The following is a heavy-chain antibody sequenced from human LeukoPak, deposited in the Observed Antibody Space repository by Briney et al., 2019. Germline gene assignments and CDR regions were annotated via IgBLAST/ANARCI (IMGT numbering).Heavy chain of an antibody. J-gene: IGHJ5*02. D-gene: IGHD5-24*01. Sequence: GGSLRLSCAASGFTFSSYAMHWVRQAPGKGLEWVAVISYDGSNKYYADSVKGRFTISRDNSKFTLSLQMNSLRAEDTAVYYCAREGSRDGYNFRFDPWGQGTLVTVSS. CDR1: GFTFSSYA. CDR3: AREGSRDGYNFRFDP. V-gene: IGHV3-30-3*01. CDR2: ISYDGSNK.